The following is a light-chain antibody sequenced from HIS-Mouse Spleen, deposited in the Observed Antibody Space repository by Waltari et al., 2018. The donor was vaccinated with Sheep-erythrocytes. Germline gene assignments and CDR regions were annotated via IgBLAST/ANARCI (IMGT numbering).Light chain of an antibody. CDR2: LGS. CDR1: QSLLHSNGYNY. CDR3: QAWDSSTAWV. J-gene: IGKJ4*02. Sequence: DIVMTQSPLSLPVTPGEPASISCRSSQSLLHSNGYNYLDWYLQKPGQSPQLLIYLGSNRAAGVPGRFSGSNSGNTATLTISGTQAMDEADYYCQAWDSSTAWVFGGGTK. V-gene: IGKV2-28*01.